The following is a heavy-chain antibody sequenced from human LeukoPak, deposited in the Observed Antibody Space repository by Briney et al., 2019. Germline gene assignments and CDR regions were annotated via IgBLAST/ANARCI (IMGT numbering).Heavy chain of an antibody. J-gene: IGHJ4*02. CDR1: GGSFSGYY. V-gene: IGHV4-34*01. Sequence: SETLSLTCAVYGGSFSGYYWSWIRQPPGKGLEWIGEINHSGSTNYNPSLKSRVTISVDTSKNQLSLKLSSVTAADTAVYYCASSELMVRGVPTFDYWGQGTLVTVSS. CDR2: INHSGST. CDR3: ASSELMVRGVPTFDY. D-gene: IGHD3-10*01.